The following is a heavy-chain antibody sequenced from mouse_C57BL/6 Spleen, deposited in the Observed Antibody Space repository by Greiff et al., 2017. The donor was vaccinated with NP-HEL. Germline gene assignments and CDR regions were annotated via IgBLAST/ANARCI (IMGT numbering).Heavy chain of an antibody. CDR2: INPGSGGT. CDR1: GYAFTNYL. V-gene: IGHV1-54*01. CDR3: ARYNSITTVVATDY. J-gene: IGHJ2*01. D-gene: IGHD1-1*01. Sequence: QLQLKQSGAELVRPGTSVKVSCKASGYAFTNYLIEWVKQRPGQGLEWIGVINPGSGGTNYNEKFKGKATLTADKSSSTAYMQLSSLTSEDSAVYFCARYNSITTVVATDYWGQSTTLTVSS.